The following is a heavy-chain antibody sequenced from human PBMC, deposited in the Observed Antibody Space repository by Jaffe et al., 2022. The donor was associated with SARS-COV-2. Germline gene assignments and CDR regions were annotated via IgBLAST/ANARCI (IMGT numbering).Heavy chain of an antibody. CDR1: GFTFSSYS. V-gene: IGHV3-48*01. CDR3: ARVRAGGSDY. CDR2: ISSSSSTI. J-gene: IGHJ4*02. Sequence: EVQLVESGGGLVQPGGSLRLSCAASGFTFSSYSMNWVRQAPGKGLEWVSYISSSSSTIYYADSVKGRFTISRDNAKNSLYLQMNSLRAEDTAVYYCARVRAGGSDYWGQGTLVTVSS.